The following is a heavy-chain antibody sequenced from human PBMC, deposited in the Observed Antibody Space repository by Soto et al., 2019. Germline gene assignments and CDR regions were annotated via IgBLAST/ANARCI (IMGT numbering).Heavy chain of an antibody. CDR2: ISYNGNDK. D-gene: IGHD2-21*02. V-gene: IGHV3-30*03. CDR1: GFTFSGYA. J-gene: IGHJ1*01. Sequence: SVGGVVRPGRSLRLSCAGSGFTFSGYAMHWVRQAPGKGLEWVATISYNGNDKYYVDSVKGRFTISRDNSKNTLYLQMSSLTPEDTAIYYCARDAGDQGYFQNWGQGTLVIVSS. CDR3: ARDAGDQGYFQN.